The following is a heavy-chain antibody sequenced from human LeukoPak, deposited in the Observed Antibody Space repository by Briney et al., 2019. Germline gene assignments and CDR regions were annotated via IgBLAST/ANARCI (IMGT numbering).Heavy chain of an antibody. D-gene: IGHD4-17*01. CDR3: ARLSYGIYGNYFFDQ. CDR2: VHYSGTT. V-gene: IGHV4-39*01. Sequence: PPETLSLTCTVSGGSISDSSYYWGWIRQPPGKGPEWLGTVHYSGTTYYNSSLKSRVILSVDASKNQFSLMVSSVTAADTAVYYCARLSYGIYGNYFFDQWGQGTLVAVSS. CDR1: GGSISDSSYY. J-gene: IGHJ4*02.